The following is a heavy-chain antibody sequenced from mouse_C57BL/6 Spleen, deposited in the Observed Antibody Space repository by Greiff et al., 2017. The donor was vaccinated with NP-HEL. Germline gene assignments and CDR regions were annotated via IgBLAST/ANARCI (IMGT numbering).Heavy chain of an antibody. CDR2: ISDGGSYT. J-gene: IGHJ3*01. V-gene: IGHV5-4*01. CDR1: GFTFSSYA. D-gene: IGHD2-3*01. CDR3: ARVMREAWFAY. Sequence: EVQRVESGGGLVKPGGSLKLSCAASGFTFSSYAMSWVRQTPEKRLEWVATISDGGSYTYYPDNVKGRFTISRDNAKNNLYLQMSHLKSEDTAMYYCARVMREAWFAYWGQGTLVTVSA.